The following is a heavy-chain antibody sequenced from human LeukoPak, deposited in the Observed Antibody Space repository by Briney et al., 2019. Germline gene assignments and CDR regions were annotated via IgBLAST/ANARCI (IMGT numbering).Heavy chain of an antibody. Sequence: ASVKVSCKASGYTFTSYYMHWVRQAPGQGLEWMGIINPSGGSTSYAQKFQGRVTMTRGMSTSTVYMELSSLRSEDTAVYYCARDSSCSGGSCRDTFDPWGQGTLVTVSS. D-gene: IGHD2-15*01. CDR1: GYTFTSYY. J-gene: IGHJ5*02. CDR3: ARDSSCSGGSCRDTFDP. CDR2: INPSGGST. V-gene: IGHV1-46*01.